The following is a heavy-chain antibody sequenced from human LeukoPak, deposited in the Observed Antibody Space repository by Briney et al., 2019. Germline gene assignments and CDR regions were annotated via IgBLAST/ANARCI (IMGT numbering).Heavy chain of an antibody. CDR3: AGYSSGWYFYFDY. J-gene: IGHJ4*02. CDR1: GFTFSSYW. CDR2: IKQDGSEK. V-gene: IGHV3-7*04. Sequence: GGSLRLSCAASGFTFSSYWMSWVRQAPGKGLEWVANIKQDGSEKHYVDSVKGRFTISRDNAKNSLYLQMNSLRAEDTAVYYCAGYSSGWYFYFDYWGQGTLVTVSS. D-gene: IGHD6-19*01.